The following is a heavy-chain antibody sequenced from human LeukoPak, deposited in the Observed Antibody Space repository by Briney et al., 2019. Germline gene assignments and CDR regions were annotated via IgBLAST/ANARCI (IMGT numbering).Heavy chain of an antibody. CDR1: GGSISSYY. J-gene: IGHJ5*02. V-gene: IGHV4-59*08. D-gene: IGHD2/OR15-2a*01. Sequence: PSETLSLTCTVSGGSISSYYWSWIRQPPGEGLEWIGYIYYSGSTNHNPSLKSRVTISIDTSKNQLSLKLSSVTAADTAVYYCARHVKGSTHGFDPWGQGTLVTVSS. CDR3: ARHVKGSTHGFDP. CDR2: IYYSGST.